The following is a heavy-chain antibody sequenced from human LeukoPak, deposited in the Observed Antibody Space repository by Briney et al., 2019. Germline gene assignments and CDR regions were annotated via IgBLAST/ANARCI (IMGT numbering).Heavy chain of an antibody. V-gene: IGHV3-23*01. CDR3: ARDIQLST. D-gene: IGHD5-24*01. CDR2: ISGSGGST. J-gene: IGHJ3*01. Sequence: GGSLRLSCAASGFTFSSYAMSWVRQAPAKGLEWVSAISGSGGSTYYADSVKGRFTISRDNSKDTLFLQMNSLRAEDTAIYYCARDIQLSTWGLGTMVTVSS. CDR1: GFTFSSYA.